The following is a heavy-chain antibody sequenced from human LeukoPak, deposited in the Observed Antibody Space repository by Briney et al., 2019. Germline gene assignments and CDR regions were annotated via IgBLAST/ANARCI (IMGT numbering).Heavy chain of an antibody. CDR1: GGSISSYY. V-gene: IGHV4-59*01. CDR2: IYYSGST. J-gene: IGHJ3*02. Sequence: PSETLSLTCTVYGGSISSYYWSWIGQPPGKGLEWIGYIYYSGSTNYNPSLKSRVTISVDTSKNQFSLKLSSVTAADTAVYYCAREGRLYSGGYRDAFDIWGQGTMVTVSS. D-gene: IGHD1-26*01. CDR3: AREGRLYSGGYRDAFDI.